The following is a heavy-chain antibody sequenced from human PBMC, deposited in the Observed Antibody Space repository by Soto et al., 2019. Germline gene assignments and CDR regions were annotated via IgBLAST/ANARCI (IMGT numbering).Heavy chain of an antibody. D-gene: IGHD6-19*01. J-gene: IGHJ4*01. CDR1: GYSISSGSY. Sequence: SETLSLTCTVSGYSISSGSYWGWIRQPPGKGPEWIASIYHGGTTFYNPSLKSRVTVSVDKSNNQFSLKLRSVTAADTAVYYCAKAHAMVVAGSTFDYWGHGTLVTVSS. CDR2: IYHGGTT. V-gene: IGHV4-38-2*02. CDR3: AKAHAMVVAGSTFDY.